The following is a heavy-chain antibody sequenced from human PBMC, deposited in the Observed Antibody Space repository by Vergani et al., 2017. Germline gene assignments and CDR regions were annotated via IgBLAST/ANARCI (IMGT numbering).Heavy chain of an antibody. V-gene: IGHV4-39*01. CDR3: ARHAPNYYDSSGYYFGYFQH. D-gene: IGHD3-22*01. CDR2: IYYSGST. Sequence: QVQLQELGPGLVKPSQTLSLTCTVSGGSISSSSYYWGWIRQPPGKGLEWIWSIYYSGSTYYNPSLKSRVTISVDTSKNQFSLKLSSVTAADTAVYYCARHAPNYYDSSGYYFGYFQHWGQGTLVTVSS. J-gene: IGHJ1*01. CDR1: GGSISSSSYY.